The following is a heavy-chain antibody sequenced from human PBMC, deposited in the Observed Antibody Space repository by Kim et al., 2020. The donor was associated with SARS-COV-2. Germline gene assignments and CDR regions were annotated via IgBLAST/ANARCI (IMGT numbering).Heavy chain of an antibody. Sequence: GESLKISCKGSGYSFTSYWIGWVRQMPGKGLEWMGIIYPGDSDTRYSPSFQGQVTISADKSISTAYLQWSSLKASDTAMYYCARHFNEVGSSSYYYYGMDVWGQGTTVTVSS. CDR1: GYSFTSYW. CDR2: IYPGDSDT. V-gene: IGHV5-51*01. CDR3: ARHFNEVGSSSYYYYGMDV. D-gene: IGHD6-6*01. J-gene: IGHJ6*02.